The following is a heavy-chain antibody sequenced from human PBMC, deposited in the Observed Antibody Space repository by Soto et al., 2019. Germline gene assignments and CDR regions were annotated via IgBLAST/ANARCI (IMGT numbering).Heavy chain of an antibody. Sequence: SETLSLTCAVSGGSISSYYWSWIRQPPGKGLEWIGYIYYSGSTNYNPSLKSRATISVDTSKNQFSLKLSSVTAADTAVYYCARSDGRYWGQGTLVTVSS. V-gene: IGHV4-59*01. J-gene: IGHJ4*02. CDR3: ARSDGRY. CDR2: IYYSGST. CDR1: GGSISSYY.